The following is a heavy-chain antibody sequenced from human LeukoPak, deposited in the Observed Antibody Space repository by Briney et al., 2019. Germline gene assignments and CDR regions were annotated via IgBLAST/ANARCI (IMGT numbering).Heavy chain of an antibody. CDR1: GYTFTNFG. CDR3: AKDRLYGGTRPKGSDY. CDR2: IIPIFGTA. V-gene: IGHV1-69*05. J-gene: IGHJ4*02. Sequence: GASVKVSCKAFGYTFTNFGVSWVRQAPGQGLEWMGGIIPIFGTANYAQKFQGRVTITTDESTSTAYMELSSLRSEDTAVYYCAKDRLYGGTRPKGSDYWGQGTLVTVSS. D-gene: IGHD4-23*01.